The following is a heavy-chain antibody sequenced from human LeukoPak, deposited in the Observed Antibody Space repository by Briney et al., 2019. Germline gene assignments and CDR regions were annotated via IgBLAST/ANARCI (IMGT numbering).Heavy chain of an antibody. J-gene: IGHJ6*02. CDR1: GFTFSSYA. D-gene: IGHD3-9*01. CDR3: ASGIGRYFGYGMDV. V-gene: IGHV3-23*01. Sequence: GGSLRLSCAASGFTFSSYAMSWVRQAPGKGLEWVSAISGSGGYSYYADSVKGRVTISRDNSKKTLYLQMNSLRAEDTAVYYCASGIGRYFGYGMDVWGQGTTVTVSS. CDR2: ISGSGGYS.